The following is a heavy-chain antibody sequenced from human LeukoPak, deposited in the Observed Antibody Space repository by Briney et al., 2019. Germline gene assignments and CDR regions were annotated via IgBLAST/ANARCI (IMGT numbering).Heavy chain of an antibody. D-gene: IGHD6-25*01. CDR1: GFTFSSYA. CDR2: ISGSGSST. Sequence: QPGGSLRLSCAASGFTFSSYAMSWVRQAPGKGLEWDSAISGSGSSTYYAGSVKGRFTTSRDNSKRTLYLQMNSLRVEDTAVYYCAPLAANIFDYWGQGTLVTASS. V-gene: IGHV3-23*01. CDR3: APLAANIFDY. J-gene: IGHJ4*02.